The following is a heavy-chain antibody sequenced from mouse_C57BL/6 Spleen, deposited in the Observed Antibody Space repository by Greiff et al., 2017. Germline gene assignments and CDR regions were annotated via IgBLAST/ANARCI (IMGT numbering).Heavy chain of an antibody. CDR2: ISSGSSTN. D-gene: IGHD1-1*01. Sequence: EVQGVESGGGLVKPGGSLKLSCAASGFTFSDYGMHWVRQAPEKGLEWVAYISSGSSTNYYADTVKGRFTISRDNAKNTLFLQMTSLRSEDTAMYYCATVVATRAMDYWGQGTSVTVSS. CDR1: GFTFSDYG. V-gene: IGHV5-17*01. J-gene: IGHJ4*01. CDR3: ATVVATRAMDY.